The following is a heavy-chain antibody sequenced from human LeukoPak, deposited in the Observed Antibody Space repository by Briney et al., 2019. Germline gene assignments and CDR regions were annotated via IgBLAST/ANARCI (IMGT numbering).Heavy chain of an antibody. CDR2: ISYDGSRT. Sequence: GGSLRLSCAASGFSFSSYAMHWVRQAPGKGLEWLAVISYDGSRTHYAESVKGRFAISRDNSQNTLYLQMNNLRTEDTAVFYCARVDYFDSNGYYHQMDYWGQGTLVTVSS. V-gene: IGHV3-30*09. CDR3: ARVDYFDSNGYYHQMDY. D-gene: IGHD3-22*01. J-gene: IGHJ4*02. CDR1: GFSFSSYA.